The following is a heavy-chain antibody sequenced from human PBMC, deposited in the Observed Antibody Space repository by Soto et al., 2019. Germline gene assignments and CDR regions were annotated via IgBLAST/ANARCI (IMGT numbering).Heavy chain of an antibody. CDR2: ISNSGST. J-gene: IGHJ5*02. V-gene: IGHV4-31*03. CDR1: GGSISRGGYY. Sequence: QLQLQESGPGLVKPSPTLSLTCTVSGGSISRGGYYWSWIRQHPGKVLAWIGYISNSGSTYYNPSLKRRGTISVDTSKNQFLLKLSSVTAADTAVYYCATGTNGVSKRSNWFDPCGQGTLVTVAS. D-gene: IGHD2-8*01. CDR3: ATGTNGVSKRSNWFDP.